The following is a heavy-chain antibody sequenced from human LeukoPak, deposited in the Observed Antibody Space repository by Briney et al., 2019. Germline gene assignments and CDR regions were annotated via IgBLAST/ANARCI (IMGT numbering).Heavy chain of an antibody. V-gene: IGHV1-18*04. CDR1: GYTFTSYG. J-gene: IGHJ5*02. Sequence: GASVKVSCKASGYTFTSYGISWVRQAPGHRLKWMGWISAYNGNTNYAPKLQVRVTMITGTSTNTAYMEPRSLRSDDTAVYYCARTGYNWNDVGFDPWGQGTLVTVSS. CDR2: ISAYNGNT. CDR3: ARTGYNWNDVGFDP. D-gene: IGHD1-1*01.